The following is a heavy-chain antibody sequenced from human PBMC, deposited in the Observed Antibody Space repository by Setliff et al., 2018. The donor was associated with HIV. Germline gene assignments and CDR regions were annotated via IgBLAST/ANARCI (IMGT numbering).Heavy chain of an antibody. J-gene: IGHJ4*02. D-gene: IGHD5-18*01. CDR2: ITSTGSTI. Sequence: GGSLRLSCEASGFTFSDCSMNWVRQAPGKGLEWISYITSTGSTIFYADSVKGRFTISRDNAKNSLFLQMNSLRAEDTAVYYCASIELAAMVPVDYWGQGTLVTVSS. CDR1: GFTFSDCS. V-gene: IGHV3-48*04. CDR3: ASIELAAMVPVDY.